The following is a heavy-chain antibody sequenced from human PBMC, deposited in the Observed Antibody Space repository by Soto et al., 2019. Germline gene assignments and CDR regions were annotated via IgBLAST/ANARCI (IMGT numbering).Heavy chain of an antibody. CDR2: IYSGGST. J-gene: IGHJ6*02. V-gene: IGHV3-53*01. CDR3: ARDRRFGDYGMDV. Sequence: GGSLRLSCAASGFTVSSNYMSWVRQAPGKGLEWVSVIYSGGSTYYADSVKGRFTISRDNSKNTLYLQMNSLRAEDTAVYYCARDRRFGDYGMDVWGQGTTVAVSS. CDR1: GFTVSSNY. D-gene: IGHD3-16*01.